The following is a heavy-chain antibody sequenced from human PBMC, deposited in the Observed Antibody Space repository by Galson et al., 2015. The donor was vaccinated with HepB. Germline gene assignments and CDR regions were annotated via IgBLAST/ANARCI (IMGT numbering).Heavy chain of an antibody. CDR1: GFTFGSYA. CDR3: GKLSDSGWHYNWFDP. J-gene: IGHJ5*02. Sequence: SLRLSCAASGFTFGSYAMGWVRQAPGKGLEWVSGITASAGNTYYADSVKGRFTISRDNSKDTLYLQMNSLRAEDTALYYCGKLSDSGWHYNWFDPWGQGTLVTVSS. CDR2: ITASAGNT. D-gene: IGHD6-19*01. V-gene: IGHV3-23*01.